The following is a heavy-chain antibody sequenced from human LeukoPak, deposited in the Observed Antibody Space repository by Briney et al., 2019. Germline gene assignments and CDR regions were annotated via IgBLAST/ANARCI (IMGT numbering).Heavy chain of an antibody. J-gene: IGHJ3*02. CDR1: GGSFSGYY. D-gene: IGHD3-9*01. CDR3: ARGYYDILTGYPNHDAFDI. CDR2: INHSGNT. Sequence: SETLSLTCAVYGGSFSGYYWSWIRQPPGKGLEWIGEINHSGNTNYNPSLKSRVTISVDTSKNQFSLKLSSVTAADTAVYYCARGYYDILTGYPNHDAFDIWGQGTMVTVSS. V-gene: IGHV4-34*01.